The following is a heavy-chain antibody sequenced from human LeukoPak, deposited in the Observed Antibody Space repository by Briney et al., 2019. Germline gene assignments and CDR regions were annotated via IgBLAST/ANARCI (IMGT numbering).Heavy chain of an antibody. CDR3: ARGNYYGMDV. Sequence: GGSLRLSCAASGFTFSSYWMHWVRHTPGKGLLWVSRINSDGSTTSHADSVKGRFTISRDNAKNTLYLQMNSLRAEDTAVYYCARGNYYGMDVWGQGTTVIVSS. V-gene: IGHV3-74*01. J-gene: IGHJ6*02. CDR2: INSDGSTT. CDR1: GFTFSSYW.